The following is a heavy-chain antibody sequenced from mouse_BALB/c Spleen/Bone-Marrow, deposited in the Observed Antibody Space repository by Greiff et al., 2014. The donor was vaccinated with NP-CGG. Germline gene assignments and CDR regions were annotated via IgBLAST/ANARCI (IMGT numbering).Heavy chain of an antibody. J-gene: IGHJ4*01. CDR1: GFTFSSYG. V-gene: IGHV5-6*01. CDR2: ISSGGSNT. CDR3: ARHQRYYAMDY. Sequence: EKKLEESGGDLVKPGGSLKLSCAASGFTFSSYGMSWGRQTPDKRLEWVATISSGGSNTYYPDSVKGRFTISRDNAKNTLYLQMSSLKSEDTAMYYCARHQRYYAMDYWGQGTSVTVSS.